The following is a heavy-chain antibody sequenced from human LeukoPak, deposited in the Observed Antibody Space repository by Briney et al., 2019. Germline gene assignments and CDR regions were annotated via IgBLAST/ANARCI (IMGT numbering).Heavy chain of an antibody. CDR1: GGSFSGYY. Sequence: SETLSLTCAVYGGSFSGYYWSWVRQPPGKGLEWIGEINHSGSTNYNPSLKSRVTISVDTSKNQFSLKLSSVTAADTAVYYCASVYDSSGYYPFWGQGTLVTVSS. J-gene: IGHJ4*02. CDR3: ASVYDSSGYYPF. V-gene: IGHV4-34*01. CDR2: INHSGST. D-gene: IGHD3-22*01.